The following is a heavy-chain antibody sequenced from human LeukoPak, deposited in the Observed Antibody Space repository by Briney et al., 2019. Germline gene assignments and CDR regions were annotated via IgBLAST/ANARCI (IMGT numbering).Heavy chain of an antibody. D-gene: IGHD5-18*01. J-gene: IGHJ4*02. V-gene: IGHV3-30-3*01. Sequence: QPGRSLRLPCAAPGFTFSHYAMHWVRQAPGKGLEWVAVISYDGSNKYYADSVKGRFTISRDNSKNTLYLQMNSLRAEDTAVYYCARQGIHLWFDFWGQGTLVTVSS. CDR1: GFTFSHYA. CDR3: ARQGIHLWFDF. CDR2: ISYDGSNK.